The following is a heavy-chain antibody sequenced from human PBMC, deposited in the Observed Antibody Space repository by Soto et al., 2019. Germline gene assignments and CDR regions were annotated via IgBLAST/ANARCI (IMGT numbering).Heavy chain of an antibody. J-gene: IGHJ5*02. V-gene: IGHV3-74*01. Sequence: GGSLRLSCAASGFTLSSYWMHWVRQAPGKGLVWVSRINSDGSSTSYADSVKGRFTISRDNSKNTLYLQMNSLRAEDTAVYYCARDEYSSGWYWFDPWGQGTLVTVSS. CDR1: GFTLSSYW. CDR3: ARDEYSSGWYWFDP. CDR2: INSDGSST. D-gene: IGHD6-19*01.